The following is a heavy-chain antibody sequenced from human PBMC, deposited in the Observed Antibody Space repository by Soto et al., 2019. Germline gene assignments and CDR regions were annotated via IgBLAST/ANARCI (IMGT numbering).Heavy chain of an antibody. D-gene: IGHD3-22*01. J-gene: IGHJ4*02. CDR3: ARVMSRDDSSGYHFDY. CDR2: IIPIFGTA. Sequence: GASVKVYCKASGGTFSSYAISWVRQAPGQGLEWMGGIIPIFGTANYAQKFQGRVTITADESTSTAYMELSSLRSEDTAVYYCARVMSRDDSSGYHFDYWGQGTLVTVSS. CDR1: GGTFSSYA. V-gene: IGHV1-69*13.